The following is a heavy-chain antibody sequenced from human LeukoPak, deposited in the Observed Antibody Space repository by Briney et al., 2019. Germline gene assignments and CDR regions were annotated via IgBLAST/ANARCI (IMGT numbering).Heavy chain of an antibody. CDR3: AKVESTMES. CDR2: ISGSCGST. CDR1: GFTCSSDA. Sequence: PGGSLRLSFSASGFTCSSDARSWVRQSPGKGLEWLSAISGSCGSTNDSDSSKGRCTISRDTSKNTLYLQMNSLRAEDTAVYYCAKVESTMESWGEGTLVTVSS. D-gene: IGHD3-3*01. J-gene: IGHJ5*02. V-gene: IGHV3-23*01.